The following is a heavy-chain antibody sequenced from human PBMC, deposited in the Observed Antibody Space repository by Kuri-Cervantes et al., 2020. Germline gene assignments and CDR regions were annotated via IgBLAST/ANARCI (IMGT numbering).Heavy chain of an antibody. J-gene: IGHJ4*02. CDR1: VFTSTNSW. V-gene: IGHV3-7*01. CDR3: ARFGSN. D-gene: IGHD3-10*01. CDR2: IKHDGSEK. Sequence: GGSLRLSCAASVFTSTNSWMTWVRQAPGKGLEWVANIKHDGSEKYYLDSVKGRFTISRDNAKNSLYLQMNSLRAEDTAVYYCARFGSNWGQGTLVTVSS.